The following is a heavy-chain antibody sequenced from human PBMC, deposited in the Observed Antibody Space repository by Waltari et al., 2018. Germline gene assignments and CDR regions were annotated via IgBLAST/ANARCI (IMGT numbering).Heavy chain of an antibody. Sequence: QVQLVQSGAEVKKPGASVKVSCKASGYTFLSYYMHWVRQAPGQGLEWMGIINPSGGSANYAQKFQGRVTMTRDTSTSTVYMEVSSLRSEDTAVYYCARSDYDFWTGAGAFHYWGQGTLVTVSS. CDR3: ARSDYDFWTGAGAFHY. CDR2: INPSGGSA. J-gene: IGHJ4*02. CDR1: GYTFLSYY. V-gene: IGHV1-46*01. D-gene: IGHD3-3*01.